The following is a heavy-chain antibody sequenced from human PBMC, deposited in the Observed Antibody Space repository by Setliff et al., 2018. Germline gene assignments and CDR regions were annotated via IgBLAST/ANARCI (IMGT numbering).Heavy chain of an antibody. Sequence: LSLTCGVSGYSIRNGYYWAWIRQPPGKGLEWIGSIYHGGTTYYSPSLKTRVTMSVDPSKNQFSLYLSSVTAADTAIYYCARHSSWGTVTDRLHYNFFDFWGQGTLVTVSS. J-gene: IGHJ4*02. CDR2: IYHGGTT. D-gene: IGHD3-10*01. CDR3: ARHSSWGTVTDRLHYNFFDF. V-gene: IGHV4-38-2*01. CDR1: GYSIRNGYY.